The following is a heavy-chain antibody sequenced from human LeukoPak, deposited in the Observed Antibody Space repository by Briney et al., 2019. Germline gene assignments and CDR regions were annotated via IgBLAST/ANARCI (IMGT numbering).Heavy chain of an antibody. CDR1: GFTFSSYW. D-gene: IGHD3-9*01. J-gene: IGHJ5*02. CDR3: AKDLLTILEWFDP. CDR2: ISYDGSNK. Sequence: GGSLRLSCAASGFTFSSYWMNWARQAPGKGLEWVAVISYDGSNKYYADSVKGRFTISRDNSKNTLYLQMNSLRAEDTAVYYCAKDLLTILEWFDPWGQGTLVTVSS. V-gene: IGHV3-30*18.